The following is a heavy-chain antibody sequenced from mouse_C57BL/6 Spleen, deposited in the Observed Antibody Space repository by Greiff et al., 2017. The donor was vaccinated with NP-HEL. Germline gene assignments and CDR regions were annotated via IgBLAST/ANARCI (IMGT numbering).Heavy chain of an antibody. D-gene: IGHD1-3*01. Sequence: VQLQQPGAELVKPGASVKLSCKASGYTFTSYWMQWVKQRPGQGLEWIGEIDPSDSYTNYNQKFKGKATLTVETSSSTAYMQLSSLTSEDSAVYYCARQSGFDYWGKGTTLTVSS. V-gene: IGHV1-50*01. CDR3: ARQSGFDY. CDR2: IDPSDSYT. J-gene: IGHJ2*01. CDR1: GYTFTSYW.